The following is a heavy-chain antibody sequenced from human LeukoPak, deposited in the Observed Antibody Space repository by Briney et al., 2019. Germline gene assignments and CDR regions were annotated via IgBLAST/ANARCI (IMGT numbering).Heavy chain of an antibody. D-gene: IGHD1-1*01. CDR3: ARRRLLTRAYNWFDP. CDR1: GYSFTSYW. Sequence: GESLKISCKGSGYSFTSYWIGWVRQMPGKGLEWMGIIYPGDSDTRYSPSFQGQVTISADKSISTAYLQWSSLKASDTAMYHCARRRLLTRAYNWFDPWGQGTLVTVSS. CDR2: IYPGDSDT. V-gene: IGHV5-51*01. J-gene: IGHJ5*02.